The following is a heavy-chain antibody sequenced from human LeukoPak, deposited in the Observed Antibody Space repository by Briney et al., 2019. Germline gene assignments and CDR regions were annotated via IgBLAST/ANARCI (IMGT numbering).Heavy chain of an antibody. J-gene: IGHJ4*02. CDR2: VYYSGST. Sequence: SETLSLTCAVSGASISGYYWSWIRQPPGKGLEWIGYVYYSGSTNYNPSLKSRVTISVDTSKNQFSLKLSSVTAADTAVHYCARGNGYNVYWGQGTLVTVSS. D-gene: IGHD5-24*01. CDR3: ARGNGYNVY. V-gene: IGHV4-59*01. CDR1: GASISGYY.